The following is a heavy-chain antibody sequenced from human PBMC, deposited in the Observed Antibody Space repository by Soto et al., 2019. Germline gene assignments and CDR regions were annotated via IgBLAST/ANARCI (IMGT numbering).Heavy chain of an antibody. CDR1: GGSISSYY. J-gene: IGHJ4*02. D-gene: IGHD3-3*01. CDR2: IYTSGST. Sequence: TSETLSLTCTVSGGSISSYYWSWIRQPAGKGLEWIGRIYTSGSTNYNPSLKSRVTMSVDTSKNQFSLKLSSVTAADTAVYYCARSRITIFGVVITALDYWGQGTLVTVSS. V-gene: IGHV4-4*07. CDR3: ARSRITIFGVVITALDY.